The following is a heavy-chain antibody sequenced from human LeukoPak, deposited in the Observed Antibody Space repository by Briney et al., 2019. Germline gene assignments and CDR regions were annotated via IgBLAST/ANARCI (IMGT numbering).Heavy chain of an antibody. V-gene: IGHV1-24*01. Sequence: ASVKVSFKVSGYTLTELSMHWVRQAPGKGLEWMGGFDPEDGETIYAQKFQGRVTMTEDTSTDTAYMDLSSLRSEDTAVYHCASTSSSWYRRLDYWGQGTLVTVSS. J-gene: IGHJ4*02. CDR3: ASTSSSWYRRLDY. CDR2: FDPEDGET. D-gene: IGHD6-13*01. CDR1: GYTLTELS.